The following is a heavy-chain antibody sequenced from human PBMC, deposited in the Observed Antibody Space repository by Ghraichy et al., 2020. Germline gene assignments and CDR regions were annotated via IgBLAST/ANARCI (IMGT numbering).Heavy chain of an antibody. CDR1: GGSFSGYY. CDR3: ARAGPESYYLRRYFDY. CDR2: INHSGST. J-gene: IGHJ4*02. V-gene: IGHV4-34*01. Sequence: SETLSLTCAVYGGSFSGYYWSWIRQPPGKGLEWIGEINHSGSTNYNPSLKSRVTISVDTSKNQFSLKLSSVAAADTAVYYCARAGPESYYLRRYFDYWGQGTLVTVSS. D-gene: IGHD1-26*01.